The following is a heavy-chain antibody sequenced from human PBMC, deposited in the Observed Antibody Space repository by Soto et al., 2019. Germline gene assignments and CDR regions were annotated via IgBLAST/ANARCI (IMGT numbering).Heavy chain of an antibody. V-gene: IGHV1-8*02. CDR1: GYNFFNYD. CDR3: AKVSRRGSAIDFDY. D-gene: IGHD3-10*01. CDR2: VNPNNGDT. J-gene: IGHJ4*02. Sequence: QVQLVQSGAELKKPGASVKVSCKASGYNFFNYDMNWVRQATGQGPEWIGWVNPNNGDTGYGVRLQGRVTLTTDISTTTAYMELTSLRLDDTAIYYCAKVSRRGSAIDFDYWGQGTLITVSS.